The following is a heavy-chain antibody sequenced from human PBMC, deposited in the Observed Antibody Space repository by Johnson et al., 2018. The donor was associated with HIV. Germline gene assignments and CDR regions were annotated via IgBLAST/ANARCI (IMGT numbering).Heavy chain of an antibody. V-gene: IGHV3-20*04. CDR3: AKWTRDGYNYVHAFDI. D-gene: IGHD5-24*01. CDR2: IDWTGANA. J-gene: IGHJ3*02. CDR1: GFMFDDYA. Sequence: VQLVESGGGVERPGESLRLSCVGSGFMFDDYAMSWVRQVPGKGLEWVSGIDWTGANAGYADSVKGRFTLFRDNSKNTLYLQMNSLRAEDTAVYYCAKWTRDGYNYVHAFDIWGQGTMVTVSS.